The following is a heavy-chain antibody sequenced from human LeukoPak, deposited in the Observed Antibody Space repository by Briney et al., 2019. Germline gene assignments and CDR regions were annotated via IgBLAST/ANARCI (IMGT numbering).Heavy chain of an antibody. D-gene: IGHD5-24*01. CDR2: VYYSGST. Sequence: SETLSLTCTVSGGSISDYYWSWIRQPPGKGLEWIGYVYYSGSTNYNPSLKGRVTISLDTSKKQFSLKLSSVTAADTAVYYCARESLRDGYGVTWGQGTLVTVSS. CDR3: ARESLRDGYGVT. J-gene: IGHJ5*02. CDR1: GGSISDYY. V-gene: IGHV4-59*12.